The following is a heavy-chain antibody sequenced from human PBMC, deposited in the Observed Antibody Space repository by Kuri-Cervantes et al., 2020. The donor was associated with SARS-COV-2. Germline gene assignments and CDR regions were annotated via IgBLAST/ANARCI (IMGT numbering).Heavy chain of an antibody. D-gene: IGHD6-13*01. J-gene: IGHJ6*03. Sequence: LRPSCTVSGGSISSSSYYWGWIRQPPGKGLEWIGSINYSGSTNYNPSLKSRFTISVDTSKNQFSLKLSSVTAADTAVYYCARRNVQQRNYYYYMDVWGKGTTVTVSS. CDR1: GGSISSSSYY. CDR2: INYSGST. CDR3: ARRNVQQRNYYYYMDV. V-gene: IGHV4-39*01.